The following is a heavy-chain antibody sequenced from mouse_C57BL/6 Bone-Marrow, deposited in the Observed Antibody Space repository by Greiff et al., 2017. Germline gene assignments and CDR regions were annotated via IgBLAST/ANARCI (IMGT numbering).Heavy chain of an antibody. D-gene: IGHD1-1*01. CDR2: IYPGDGDT. CDR3: ARNPYYGSDY. J-gene: IGHJ2*01. Sequence: ESGPELVKPGASVKISCKASGYAFSSSWMNWVKQRPGQGLEWIGRIYPGDGDTNYNGKFKGKATLTADKSSSTAYMQLSSLTSEDSAVYFCARNPYYGSDYWGQGTTLTVSS. V-gene: IGHV1-82*01. CDR1: GYAFSSSW.